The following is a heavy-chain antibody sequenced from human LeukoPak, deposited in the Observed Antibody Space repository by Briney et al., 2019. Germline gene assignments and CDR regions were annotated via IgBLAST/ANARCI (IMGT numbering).Heavy chain of an antibody. CDR1: GGSISSYS. CDR2: IFYSGST. CDR3: ARSIDWFDP. J-gene: IGHJ5*02. Sequence: SETLSLTCTVSGGSISSYSWSWIRQPPGKGLEWIGYIFYSGSTNYNPSLKSRVTISVDTSKNQFSLKLSSVTAADTAVYYCARSIDWFDPRGQGTLVTLSS. V-gene: IGHV4-59*01.